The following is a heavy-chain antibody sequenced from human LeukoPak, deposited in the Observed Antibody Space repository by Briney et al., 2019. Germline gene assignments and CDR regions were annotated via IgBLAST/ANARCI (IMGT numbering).Heavy chain of an antibody. CDR3: AKARGRYYYYGMDV. V-gene: IGHV3-23*01. CDR2: ISGSGGST. J-gene: IGHJ6*02. Sequence: GGSLRLSCAASGFTFSSYAMSWVRQAPGKGLEWVSAISGSGGSTYYADSVKGRFTISRDNSKNTLYLQMNSLRAEDTAVYYCAKARGRYYYYGMDVWGQGTTVTVSS. CDR1: GFTFSSYA.